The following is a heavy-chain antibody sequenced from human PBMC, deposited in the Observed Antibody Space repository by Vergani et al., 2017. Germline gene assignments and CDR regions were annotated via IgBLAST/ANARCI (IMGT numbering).Heavy chain of an antibody. D-gene: IGHD2-15*01. J-gene: IGHJ4*02. CDR2: ISWNSGSI. CDR1: GFTFDDYA. CDR3: AREQVVVAAPDY. Sequence: EVQLVESGGGLVQPGRSLRLSCAASGFTFDDYAMHWVRQAPGKGLEWVSGISWNSGSIGYADSVKGRFTISRDNAKNSLYLQMNSLRAEDTAVYYCAREQVVVAAPDYWGQGTLVTVSS. V-gene: IGHV3-9*01.